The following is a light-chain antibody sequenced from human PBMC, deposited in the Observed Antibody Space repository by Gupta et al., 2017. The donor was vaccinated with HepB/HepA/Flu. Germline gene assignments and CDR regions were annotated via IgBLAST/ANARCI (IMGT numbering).Light chain of an antibody. J-gene: IGKJ1*01. CDR2: AAS. Sequence: DIQMTQSPSSLSASVGDRVTITCQASQGISDYLNWYQQKPGKAPKLLIYAASNLERGAPSRVSGSGSGADYNFTISNLQPEDIATYYCQQYDKTPWAFGQGTKVEIK. V-gene: IGKV1-33*01. CDR3: QQYDKTPWA. CDR1: QGISDY.